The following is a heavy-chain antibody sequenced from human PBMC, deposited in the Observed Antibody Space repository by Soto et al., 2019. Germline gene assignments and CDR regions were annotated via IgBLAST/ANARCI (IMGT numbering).Heavy chain of an antibody. CDR2: ISYDGSNK. D-gene: IGHD2-21*01. CDR1: GFTFSSYA. J-gene: IGHJ4*02. CDR3: ARERSSIDY. V-gene: IGHV3-30*04. Sequence: GGSLRLSCAASGFTFSSYAMHWVRQAPGKGLEWVAVISYDGSNKYYADSVKGRFTISRVNSTNALYLQMNSLRAEDSAVYYCARERSSIDYWGQGTLVTVSS.